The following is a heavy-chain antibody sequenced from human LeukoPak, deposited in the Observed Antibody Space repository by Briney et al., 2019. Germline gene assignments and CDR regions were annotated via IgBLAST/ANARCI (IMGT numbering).Heavy chain of an antibody. CDR1: GGSISSYY. D-gene: IGHD5-12*01. CDR3: ARGKSRRWLLDEYFQH. CDR2: IYYSGST. J-gene: IGHJ1*01. Sequence: PSETLSLTCTVSGGSISSYYWSWIRQPPGKGLEWIGYIYYSGSTNYNPSLKSRVTISVDTSKNQFSLKLSSVTAADTAVYYCARGKSRRWLLDEYFQHWGQGTLVTVPS. V-gene: IGHV4-59*01.